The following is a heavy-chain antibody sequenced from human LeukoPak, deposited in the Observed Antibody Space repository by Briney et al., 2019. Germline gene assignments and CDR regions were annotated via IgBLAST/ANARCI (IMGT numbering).Heavy chain of an antibody. D-gene: IGHD3-10*01. V-gene: IGHV1-69*13. CDR2: IIPIFGTA. CDR3: ARDMVRGVTPHYYFDY. CDR1: GGTFSIYA. Sequence: ASVKVSCKASGGTFSIYAISWVRQAPGQGLEWMGGIIPIFGTANYAQKFQGRVTNTADESTSTAYMELSSLRSEDTAVYYCARDMVRGVTPHYYFDYWGQGTLVTVSS. J-gene: IGHJ4*02.